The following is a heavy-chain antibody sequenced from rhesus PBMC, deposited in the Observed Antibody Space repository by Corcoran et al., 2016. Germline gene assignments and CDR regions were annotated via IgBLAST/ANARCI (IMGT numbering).Heavy chain of an antibody. V-gene: IGHV4S10*01. CDR2: ICGSSTST. J-gene: IGHJ4*01. Sequence: QVQLQESGPGVVKPSETLSLTCAGSGGPISDSYLWSWLRHTPGDGLEWIGVICGSSTSTNYNPSLKSRVTISKDTSKNQFSLKLSSVTAADTAVYYCASLYYYGSGYYKHWGQGVLVTVSS. CDR3: ASLYYYGSGYYKH. CDR1: GGPISDSYL. D-gene: IGHD3-28*01.